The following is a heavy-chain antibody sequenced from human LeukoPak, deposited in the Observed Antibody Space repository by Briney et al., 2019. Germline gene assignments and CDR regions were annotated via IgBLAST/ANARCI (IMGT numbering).Heavy chain of an antibody. CDR2: IHTSGST. J-gene: IGHJ6*03. D-gene: IGHD2-15*01. V-gene: IGHV4-4*07. CDR3: ASFYCSGGSCYQYYYYYYMDV. CDR1: GGSISSYY. Sequence: PSETLSLTCTVSGGSISSYYWSWIRQPAGKGLEWIGRIHTSGSTNYNPSLKSRVTMSVDTSKNQFSLKLSSVTAADTAVYYCASFYCSGGSCYQYYYYYYMDVWGKGTTVTISS.